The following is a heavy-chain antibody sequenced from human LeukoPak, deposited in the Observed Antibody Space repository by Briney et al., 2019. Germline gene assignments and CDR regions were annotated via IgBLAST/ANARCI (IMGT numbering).Heavy chain of an antibody. CDR3: TRVMWDSSGYPIDY. CDR1: GFTFNSYA. Sequence: GGSQRLSCAASGFTFNSYAMSWVRQAPGKGLEWVSAISGNGGRTYYADSVKGRFTTSRDNSKNTLNLQMHRLRVEDTAVYYCTRVMWDSSGYPIDYWGQGSLVTVSS. J-gene: IGHJ4*02. V-gene: IGHV3-23*01. CDR2: ISGNGGRT. D-gene: IGHD3-22*01.